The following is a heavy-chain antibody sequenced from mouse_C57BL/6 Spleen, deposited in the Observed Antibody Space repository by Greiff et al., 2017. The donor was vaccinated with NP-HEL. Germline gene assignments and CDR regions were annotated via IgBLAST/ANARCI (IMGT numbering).Heavy chain of an antibody. CDR3: VRLWSYAIDY. Sequence: EVHLVESGGGLVQPKGSLKLSCAASGFSFNTYAMNWVRQAPGKGLEWVARIRSKSNNYATYYADSVKDRFTISRDDSESMLYLQMNNLKTEDTAMYYCVRLWSYAIDYWGQGTSVTVSS. CDR2: IRSKSNNYAT. J-gene: IGHJ4*01. V-gene: IGHV10-1*01. CDR1: GFSFNTYA. D-gene: IGHD6-1*01.